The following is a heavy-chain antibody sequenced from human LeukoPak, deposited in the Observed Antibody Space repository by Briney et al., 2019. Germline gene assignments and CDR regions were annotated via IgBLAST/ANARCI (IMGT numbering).Heavy chain of an antibody. V-gene: IGHV4-59*08. CDR3: ARRPTGDPKFDY. J-gene: IGHJ4*02. Sequence: SETLSLTCSVSGGSISNYLWTWIRQPPGKGREWIGYIYSSGSTYYNPSLKSRVTISVDTSKNRFSLKLSTVTAADTAVYYCARRPTGDPKFDYWGQGTLVTVSS. CDR2: IYSSGST. CDR1: GGSISNYL. D-gene: IGHD7-27*01.